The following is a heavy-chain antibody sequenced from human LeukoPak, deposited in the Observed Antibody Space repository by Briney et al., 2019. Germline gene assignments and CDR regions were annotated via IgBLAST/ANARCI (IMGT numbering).Heavy chain of an antibody. V-gene: IGHV3-30*01. CDR2: ISYDGSNK. D-gene: IGHD5-18*01. Sequence: GGSLRLSCAASGFTFSSYAMHWVRQAPGKGLERVAVISYDGSNKYYADSVEGRFTISRDNSKNTLYLQMNSLRAEDTAVYYCARDGHSYGFRDAFDIWGQGTMVTVSS. CDR3: ARDGHSYGFRDAFDI. CDR1: GFTFSSYA. J-gene: IGHJ3*02.